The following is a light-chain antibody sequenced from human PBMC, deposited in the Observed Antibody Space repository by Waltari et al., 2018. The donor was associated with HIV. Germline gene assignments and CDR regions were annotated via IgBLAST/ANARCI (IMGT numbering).Light chain of an antibody. Sequence: QSALTQPASVSGSPGQSITISCTGTSSDVGGYNYVPWYQQHPGKAPKIIIYEVSNRPSGVSNRFSGSKSGNTASLTISGLQAEDEADYYCSSYTGSSTRYVFGTGTKVTVL. J-gene: IGLJ1*01. CDR1: SSDVGGYNY. V-gene: IGLV2-14*01. CDR2: EVS. CDR3: SSYTGSSTRYV.